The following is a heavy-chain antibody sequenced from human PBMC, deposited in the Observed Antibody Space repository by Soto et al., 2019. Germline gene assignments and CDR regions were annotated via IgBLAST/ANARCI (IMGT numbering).Heavy chain of an antibody. V-gene: IGHV3-23*01. CDR3: AKTPHYYDSSAHGY. D-gene: IGHD3-22*01. CDR2: ISGSGGST. Sequence: PGGSLRLSCAASGFTFSSYAMSWVRQAPGKGLEWVSAISGSGGSTYYADSVKGRFTISRDNSKNTLYLQMNSLRAEDTAVYYCAKTPHYYDSSAHGYWGQGTLVTVSS. CDR1: GFTFSSYA. J-gene: IGHJ4*02.